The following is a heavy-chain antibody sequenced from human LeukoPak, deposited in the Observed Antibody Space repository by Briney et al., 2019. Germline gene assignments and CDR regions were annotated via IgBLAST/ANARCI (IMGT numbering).Heavy chain of an antibody. CDR3: ASAIGSIWYEFDY. J-gene: IGHJ4*02. CDR1: XXYA. Sequence: XXYAMSWVRQXXGXGLEWVSAISGSGGSTYYADSVKGRFTISRDNSKNTLYLQMNSLRADDTAVYYCASAIGSIWYEFDYWGQGTLVTVSS. CDR2: ISGSGGST. D-gene: IGHD6-13*01. V-gene: IGHV3-23*01.